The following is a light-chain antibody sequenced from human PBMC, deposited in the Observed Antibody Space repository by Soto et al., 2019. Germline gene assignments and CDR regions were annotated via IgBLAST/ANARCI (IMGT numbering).Light chain of an antibody. CDR1: QTFRNL. CDR2: DGY. V-gene: IGKV3D-15*01. J-gene: IGKJ4*01. Sequence: EIVMTRCPATLCXXXXXXGXGXFRASQTFRNLLAWYQQKPGQPPRLLIYDGYYRATDTPPRFSGSGSGTDFTLTISRLEPEDFAMYYCQQYGYLVTFGGGTKVDIK. CDR3: QQYGYLVT.